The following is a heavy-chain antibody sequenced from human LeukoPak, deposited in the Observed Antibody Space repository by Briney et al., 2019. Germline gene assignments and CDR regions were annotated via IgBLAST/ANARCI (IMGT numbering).Heavy chain of an antibody. V-gene: IGHV3-15*07. CDR2: IKSKTDGGKT. J-gene: IGHJ4*02. CDR3: STTYYYDSSEGY. CDR1: GFTFSNAW. Sequence: GSLRLSCAASGFTFSNAWMNWVRQAPGKGLEWVGRIKSKTDGGKTDYAAPVKGRFTISRDDSKNTLYLQMNSLKTEDTAVYYCSTTYYYDSSEGYWGQGTLVTVSS. D-gene: IGHD3-22*01.